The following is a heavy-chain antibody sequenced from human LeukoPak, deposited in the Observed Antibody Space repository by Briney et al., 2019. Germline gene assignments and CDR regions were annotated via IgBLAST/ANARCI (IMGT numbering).Heavy chain of an antibody. D-gene: IGHD6-13*01. Sequence: SETLSLTCTVSGDSISSYYWSWIRQPPGKGLEWIGYIYYSGSTDYNPSLKSRVTISVDTSKNQFSLKLSSVTAADTTVYYCARHSSSWSTFHYWGQGTLVTVSS. J-gene: IGHJ4*02. CDR1: GDSISSYY. CDR2: IYYSGST. V-gene: IGHV4-59*08. CDR3: ARHSSSWSTFHY.